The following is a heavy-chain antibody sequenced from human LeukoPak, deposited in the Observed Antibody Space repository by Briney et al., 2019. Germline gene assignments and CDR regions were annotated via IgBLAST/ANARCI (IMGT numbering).Heavy chain of an antibody. D-gene: IGHD3-22*01. J-gene: IGHJ3*02. V-gene: IGHV4-39*01. CDR1: GGSISSYY. CDR2: MYNSGSI. Sequence: SETLSLTCTVSGGSISSYYWGWIRQSPGKGLEWIGSMYNSGSISYNPSLRGRVTITVDTSKNQFSLNFNSVTAADTALYFCARSETSGYFDIWGQGTMVTVSS. CDR3: ARSETSGYFDI.